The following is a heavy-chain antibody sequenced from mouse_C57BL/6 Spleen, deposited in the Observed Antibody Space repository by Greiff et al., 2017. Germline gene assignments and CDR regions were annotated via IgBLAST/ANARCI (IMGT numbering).Heavy chain of an antibody. Sequence: QVQLKESGAELVRPGTSVKMSCKASGYTFTNYWIGWAKQRPGHGLEWIGDIYPGGGYTNYNEKFKGKATLTADKSSSTAYMQFSSLTSEDSAIYYCARGGYCSSPLYYAMDYWGQGASVTVSS. CDR2: IYPGGGYT. D-gene: IGHD1-1*01. V-gene: IGHV1-63*01. CDR1: GYTFTNYW. J-gene: IGHJ4*01. CDR3: ARGGYCSSPLYYAMDY.